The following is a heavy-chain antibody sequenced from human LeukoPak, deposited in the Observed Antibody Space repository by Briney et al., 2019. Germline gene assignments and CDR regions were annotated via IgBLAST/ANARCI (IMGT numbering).Heavy chain of an antibody. D-gene: IGHD3-10*01. Sequence: SETLSLTCTVSGGSISSSSYYWGWIRQPPGKGLEWIGSIYYSGSTYYNPSLKSRVTISVDTSKNQFSLKLSSVTAADTAVYYCARIQGLLWFGELLAIFDYWGQGTLVTVSS. J-gene: IGHJ4*02. CDR1: GGSISSSSYY. CDR2: IYYSGST. V-gene: IGHV4-39*07. CDR3: ARIQGLLWFGELLAIFDY.